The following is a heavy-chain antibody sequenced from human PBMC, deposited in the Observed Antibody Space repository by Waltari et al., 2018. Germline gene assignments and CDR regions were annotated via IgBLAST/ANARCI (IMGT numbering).Heavy chain of an antibody. D-gene: IGHD5-12*01. J-gene: IGHJ5*02. Sequence: QVQLQESGPGLVKPSETLSLTCTVSGYSINNGYYWGWIRQPPGKGLEWIGTIYHSGGTKYNPSRKSRVTISVDTSKNQFSLKLTSVTAADAAVYYCARLDRYSDYNWFDPWGQGTLVTVSS. CDR1: GYSINNGYY. CDR2: IYHSGGT. V-gene: IGHV4-38-2*02. CDR3: ARLDRYSDYNWFDP.